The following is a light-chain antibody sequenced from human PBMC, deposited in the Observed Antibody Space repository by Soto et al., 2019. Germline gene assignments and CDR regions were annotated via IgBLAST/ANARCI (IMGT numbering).Light chain of an antibody. V-gene: IGLV7-43*01. J-gene: IGLJ3*02. CDR1: TGAVTSDYY. CDR2: STS. Sequence: QAVVTQEPSLTVSPGGTVTLTCASNTGAVTSDYYPNWFQQKPGQAPTALIYSTSDKHSWTPARFSGSLLGGKAALLLSSVQLWVEVEYFCLLCYGGAWVLVRGTKLTAL. CDR3: LLCYGGAWV.